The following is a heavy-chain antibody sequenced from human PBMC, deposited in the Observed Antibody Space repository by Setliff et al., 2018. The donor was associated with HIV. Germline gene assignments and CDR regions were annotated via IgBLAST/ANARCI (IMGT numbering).Heavy chain of an antibody. J-gene: IGHJ4*02. CDR1: GGSFSGYY. D-gene: IGHD4-17*01. CDR2: INHSGST. CDR3: ARVPTVTTSYFDY. V-gene: IGHV4-34*01. Sequence: SETLSLTCAVYGGSFSGYYWSWIRQPPGKGLEWIGEINHSGSTNYNPSLKSRVTISVDTSKNQFSLKLSSVTAADTAVYYCARVPTVTTSYFDYWGQGTLVTAPQ.